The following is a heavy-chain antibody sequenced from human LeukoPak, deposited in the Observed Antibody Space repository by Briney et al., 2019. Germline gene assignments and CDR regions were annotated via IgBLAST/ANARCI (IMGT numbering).Heavy chain of an antibody. Sequence: SVKVSCKASGGTFSSYAISWVRQAPGQGLEWMGRIIPILGIANYAQKFQGRVTITADKSTSTAYMELGSLRSEDTAVYYCAREIRGVNYYYGMDVWGQGTTVTVSS. J-gene: IGHJ6*02. D-gene: IGHD3-10*01. V-gene: IGHV1-69*04. CDR1: GGTFSSYA. CDR2: IIPILGIA. CDR3: AREIRGVNYYYGMDV.